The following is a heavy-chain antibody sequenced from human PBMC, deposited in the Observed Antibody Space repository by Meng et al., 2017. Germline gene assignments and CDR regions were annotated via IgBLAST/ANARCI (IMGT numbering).Heavy chain of an antibody. CDR3: ARGMITFGGVILPVVADYGMDV. J-gene: IGHJ6*02. Sequence: GGSLRLSCAASGFTFSSYGMHWVRQAPGKGLEWVAAIWYDGSNKYYADSVKGRFTISRDNSKNSLYMQMNSLRAEDTAVYYCARGMITFGGVILPVVADYGMDVWGQGTTVTVSS. D-gene: IGHD3-16*01. CDR2: IWYDGSNK. V-gene: IGHV3-33*01. CDR1: GFTFSSYG.